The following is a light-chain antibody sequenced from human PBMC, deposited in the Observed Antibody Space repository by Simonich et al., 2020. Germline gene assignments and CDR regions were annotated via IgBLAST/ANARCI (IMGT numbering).Light chain of an antibody. CDR1: SSDVGSYNY. Sequence: QSALTQHASVSGSPGQTITISCTGTSSDVGSYNYVSWYHKNPGKAHKLMIYNVGKRHSGVSNRFSGSKSGNTASLTISGLQAEDEADYYCSSYTSSSPWVFGGGTKLTVL. CDR3: SSYTSSSPWV. CDR2: NVG. J-gene: IGLJ3*02. V-gene: IGLV2-14*01.